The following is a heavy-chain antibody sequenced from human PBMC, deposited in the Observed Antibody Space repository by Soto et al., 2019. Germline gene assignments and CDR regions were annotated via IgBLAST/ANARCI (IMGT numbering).Heavy chain of an antibody. CDR2: IYHSGPT. Sequence: SETLSNTYTVSGGSIISGGYYWSWIRQHPERGLEWMGYIYHSGPTTYNPSLKSRITMSVDTSKYQFSLNLTSVTAADTAVYYCAISTDRDTRKFVSRGQGILVT. CDR3: AISTDRDTRKFVS. V-gene: IGHV4-31*03. CDR1: GGSIISGGYY. J-gene: IGHJ4*02.